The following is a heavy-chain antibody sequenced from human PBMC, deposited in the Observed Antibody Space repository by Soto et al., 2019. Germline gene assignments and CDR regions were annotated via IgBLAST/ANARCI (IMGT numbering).Heavy chain of an antibody. CDR1: GFTFSSYA. V-gene: IGHV3-23*01. J-gene: IGHJ6*03. CDR2: ISGSGGST. CDR3: AKPGIAAAGAAKRAYYYDMDV. D-gene: IGHD6-13*01. Sequence: GGSQRLSCAASGFTFSSYAMSWVRQAPGKGLERVSAISGSGGSTYYADSVKGRFTISRDNSKNTLYLQMNSLRAEDTAVYYCAKPGIAAAGAAKRAYYYDMDVWGKGTTVTVSS.